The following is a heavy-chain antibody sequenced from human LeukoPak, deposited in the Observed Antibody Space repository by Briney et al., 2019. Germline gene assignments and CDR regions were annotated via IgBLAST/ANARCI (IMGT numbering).Heavy chain of an antibody. CDR3: ARDKGYDYHTSGVDY. J-gene: IGHJ4*02. Sequence: GGSLTLSCAASGFTFDDYAMHWVRQAPGKGLEWVAGISWNSGSIGYVDSVKGRFTISRDNAKNSLYLQMNSLRVEDTALYYCARDKGYDYHTSGVDYWGQGSLVTVSS. D-gene: IGHD3-22*01. CDR2: ISWNSGSI. CDR1: GFTFDDYA. V-gene: IGHV3-9*01.